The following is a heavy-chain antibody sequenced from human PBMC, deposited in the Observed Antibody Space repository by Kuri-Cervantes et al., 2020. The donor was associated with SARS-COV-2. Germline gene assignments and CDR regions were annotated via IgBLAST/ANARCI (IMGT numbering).Heavy chain of an antibody. Sequence: ETLSLTCAASGFTFSSYAMSWVRQAPGKGLEWVSAISGSGGSTYYADSVKGRFTISRDNSKNTLYLQMNSLRAEDTAVYYCAKDHGSGWLGDNNWFDPWGQGTLVTVSS. CDR1: GFTFSSYA. CDR3: AKDHGSGWLGDNNWFDP. CDR2: ISGSGGST. D-gene: IGHD6-19*01. J-gene: IGHJ5*02. V-gene: IGHV3-23*01.